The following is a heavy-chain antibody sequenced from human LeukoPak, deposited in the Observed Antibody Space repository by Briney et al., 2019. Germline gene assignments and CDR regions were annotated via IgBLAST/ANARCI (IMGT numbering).Heavy chain of an antibody. CDR3: ARGGGIFDY. D-gene: IGHD4-23*01. Sequence: GGSLRLSCAASGVTFSSYAMHWVRQAPGKGLEWVAVISYDGSNKYYADSVKGRFTISRDNSKNTLYLQMNSLRAEDTAVYYCARGGGIFDYWGQGTLVTVSS. J-gene: IGHJ4*02. V-gene: IGHV3-30-3*01. CDR1: GVTFSSYA. CDR2: ISYDGSNK.